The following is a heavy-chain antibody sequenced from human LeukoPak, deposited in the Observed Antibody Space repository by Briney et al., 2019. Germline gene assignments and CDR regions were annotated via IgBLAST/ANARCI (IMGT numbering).Heavy chain of an antibody. CDR1: GGSFSGYY. CDR3: ARGTNILTGYYYYMDV. CDR2: INHSGST. J-gene: IGHJ6*03. Sequence: SETLSLTCAVYGGSFSGYYWSWIRQPPGKGLEWIGEINHSGSTNYNPSLKSRVTISVDTSKNQFSLKLSSLTAADTAVYYCARGTNILTGYYYYMDVWGKGTTVTVSS. V-gene: IGHV4-34*01. D-gene: IGHD3-9*01.